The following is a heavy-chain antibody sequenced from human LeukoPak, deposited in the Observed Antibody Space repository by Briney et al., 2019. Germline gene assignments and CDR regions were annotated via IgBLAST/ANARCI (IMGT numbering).Heavy chain of an antibody. CDR2: VIPIFGTA. CDR1: GGTFSSYA. Sequence: SVKVSCKASGGTFSSYAISWVRQAPGQGLEWMGGVIPIFGTANYAQKFQGRVTITTDESTSTAYMELSSVRSEDTAVYYCARDLSGDYFDYWSQGTLVTVSS. D-gene: IGHD4-17*01. CDR3: ARDLSGDYFDY. V-gene: IGHV1-69*05. J-gene: IGHJ4*02.